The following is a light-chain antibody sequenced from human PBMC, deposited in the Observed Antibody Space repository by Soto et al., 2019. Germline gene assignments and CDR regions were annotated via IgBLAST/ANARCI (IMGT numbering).Light chain of an antibody. CDR2: GAS. CDR1: QSVSSN. V-gene: IGKV3D-15*01. J-gene: IGKJ5*01. Sequence: EIVMTQSPATLSVSPGERATLSCSASQSVSSNLAWYQQKLGQAPRLLIYGASTRATGIPARFSGSGSGTEFTLTISSLQSEDFAVYYCQQYHNWPPITFGQGTRLEIK. CDR3: QQYHNWPPIT.